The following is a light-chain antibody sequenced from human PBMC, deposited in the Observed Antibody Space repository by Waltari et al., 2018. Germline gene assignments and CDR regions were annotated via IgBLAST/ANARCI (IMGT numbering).Light chain of an antibody. Sequence: DIQMTQSQSSLSAYVGDRVTITCRASKTISSYLSWYQQKPGKAPNLLLYSASRLESGVPSRFSGSGSGTDFTLTIRNLQPEDFSTYYCLQTYSTPWTFGQGTKVEIK. J-gene: IGKJ1*01. CDR1: KTISSY. V-gene: IGKV1-39*01. CDR3: LQTYSTPWT. CDR2: SAS.